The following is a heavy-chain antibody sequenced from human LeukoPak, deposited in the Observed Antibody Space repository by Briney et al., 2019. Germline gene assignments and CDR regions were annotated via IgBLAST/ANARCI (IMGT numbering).Heavy chain of an antibody. CDR3: ARDTSGYRRGSFDY. CDR1: GGPTTSYY. D-gene: IGHD3-22*01. J-gene: IGHJ4*02. Sequence: SETLSLTCTVSGGPTTSYYWSWIRQPPGKGLEWIGYIYYSRSTNYNPSLKSRVTISVGTSKNQFSLKLSSLTAADTAVYYCARDTSGYRRGSFDYWGQGTLVTVSS. CDR2: IYYSRST. V-gene: IGHV4-59*01.